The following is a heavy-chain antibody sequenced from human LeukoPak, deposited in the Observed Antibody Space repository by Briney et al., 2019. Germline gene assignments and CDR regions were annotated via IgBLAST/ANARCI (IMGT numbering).Heavy chain of an antibody. CDR1: GFTFSSYA. V-gene: IGHV3-23*01. CDR3: AKVAGYSYVGVYYFDY. Sequence: GGSLRLSCAASGFTFSSYAMSWVRQAPGKGLEWVSAISGSGGSTYYADSVKGRFTISRDNSKNTLYLQMNSLRAEDTAVYYCAKVAGYSYVGVYYFDYWGQGTLVTVSS. CDR2: ISGSGGST. D-gene: IGHD5-18*01. J-gene: IGHJ4*02.